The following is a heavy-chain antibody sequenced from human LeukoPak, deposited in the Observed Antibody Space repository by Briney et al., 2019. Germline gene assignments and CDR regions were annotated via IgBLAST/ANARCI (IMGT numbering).Heavy chain of an antibody. CDR2: IYSGGST. J-gene: IGHJ4*02. CDR1: GFTVSSNY. V-gene: IGHV3-66*01. Sequence: GGSLRLSCAASGFTVSSNYMSWVRQAPGKGLEWVSVIYSGGSTYYADSVKGRFTISRDNSKNTLYPQMNSLRAEDTAVYYCARGLSSGWYEGYFDYWGQGTLVTVSS. CDR3: ARGLSSGWYEGYFDY. D-gene: IGHD6-19*01.